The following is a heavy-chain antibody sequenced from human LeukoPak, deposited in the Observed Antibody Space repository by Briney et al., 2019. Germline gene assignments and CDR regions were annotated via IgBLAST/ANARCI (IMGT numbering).Heavy chain of an antibody. V-gene: IGHV1-69*05. CDR3: ARMGYGFWSGYSYYFDY. CDR2: IIPIFGTA. D-gene: IGHD3-3*01. CDR1: GGTFSSYA. J-gene: IGHJ4*02. Sequence: GSSVKVSCKASGGTFSSYAISWVRQAPGQGLEWMGGIIPIFGTANYAQKFQGRVTITTDESTSTAYMELSSLRSEDTAVYYCARMGYGFWSGYSYYFDYWGQGTLVTVSS.